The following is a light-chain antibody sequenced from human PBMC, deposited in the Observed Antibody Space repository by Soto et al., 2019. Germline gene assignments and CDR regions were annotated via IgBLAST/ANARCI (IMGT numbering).Light chain of an antibody. Sequence: ELVLTQSPRNLSLSAGEIDTLSCRASQSVRDRYLAWYQQKPGQAPSLLIYGASSRATGIPARFSGSGSGTEFTLSVISLQAEEFAVYYGHQYYNWGGFGQGTRLEIK. J-gene: IGKJ5*01. V-gene: IGKV3-15*01. CDR1: QSVRDRY. CDR3: HQYYNWGG. CDR2: GAS.